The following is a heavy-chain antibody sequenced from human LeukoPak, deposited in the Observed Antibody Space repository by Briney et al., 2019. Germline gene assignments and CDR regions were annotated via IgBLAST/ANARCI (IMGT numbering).Heavy chain of an antibody. D-gene: IGHD3-22*01. CDR1: GFTFSSYW. CDR2: INSDGSST. V-gene: IGHV3-74*01. CDR3: AATYYYDTYFDY. J-gene: IGHJ4*02. Sequence: PGESLRLSCAASGFTFSSYWMRWVRQAPGKGLVWVSRINSDGSSTSYADSVKGRFTISRDNAKNTLYLQMNSLRAEDTAVYYCAATYYYDTYFDYWGQGTLVTVSS.